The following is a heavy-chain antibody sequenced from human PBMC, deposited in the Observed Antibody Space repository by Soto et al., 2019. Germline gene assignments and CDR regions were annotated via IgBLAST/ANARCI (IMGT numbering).Heavy chain of an antibody. D-gene: IGHD3-9*01. CDR2: ISAYNGKT. CDR3: ARVGSTYYDIINWFDP. V-gene: IGHV1-18*01. Sequence: QVQLVQSGAEVKKPGASVKVSCKASGYTFTSNGISWVRQAPGQGLEWMGWISAYNGKTKYAQKLQGRVTMTTDTPTTTATMERRSLRSDDTAVYYCARVGSTYYDIINWFDPWGQGTLVTVSS. CDR1: GYTFTSNG. J-gene: IGHJ5*02.